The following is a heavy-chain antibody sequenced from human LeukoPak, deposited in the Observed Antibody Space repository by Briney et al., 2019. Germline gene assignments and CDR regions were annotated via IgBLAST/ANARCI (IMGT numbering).Heavy chain of an antibody. Sequence: SETLSLTCTVSGGSISSYYWSWIRQPPGKGLEWIGYIYYSGSTNYNPSLKSRVTILVDTSKNQFSLKLSSVTAADTAVYYCARAGSSSWPHYYYYMDVWGKGTTVTISS. CDR2: IYYSGST. J-gene: IGHJ6*03. D-gene: IGHD6-13*01. CDR1: GGSISSYY. CDR3: ARAGSSSWPHYYYYMDV. V-gene: IGHV4-59*01.